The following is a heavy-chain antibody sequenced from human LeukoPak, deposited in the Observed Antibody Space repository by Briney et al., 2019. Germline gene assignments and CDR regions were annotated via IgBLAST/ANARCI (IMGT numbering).Heavy chain of an antibody. CDR1: GASVSSSH. CDR2: LSYTGRT. V-gene: IGHV4-59*02. J-gene: IGHJ4*02. D-gene: IGHD2/OR15-2a*01. Sequence: SETLSLTCVVSGASVSSSHWNWIRQLPGKGLEWIGCLSYTGRTDYNPSLTSRVTISLDTSKNQVSLKLRSVTAADTAVYYCSEGYFEPFDHWGQGTLVTVSS. CDR3: SEGYFEPFDH.